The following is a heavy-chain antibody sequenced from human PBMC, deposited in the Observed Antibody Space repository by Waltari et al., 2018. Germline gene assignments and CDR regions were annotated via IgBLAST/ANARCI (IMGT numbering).Heavy chain of an antibody. CDR1: GVYANSSAVY. Sequence: QPQLQESGPGLSKPSETLSLTGPVSGVYANSSAVYWGWIRQFPGKGLEWIGAVHPSGSSHYNPSLKGRVTVSLAPSKNQVSLNLTSLTAADTAVYFCARHHFSSAYVSDYWGHGSLVIVSS. V-gene: IGHV4-39*07. J-gene: IGHJ4*01. CDR3: ARHHFSSAYVSDY. D-gene: IGHD3-16*01. CDR2: VHPSGSS.